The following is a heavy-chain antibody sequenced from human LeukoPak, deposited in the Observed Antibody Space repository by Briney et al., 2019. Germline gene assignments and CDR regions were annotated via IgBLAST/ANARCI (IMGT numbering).Heavy chain of an antibody. J-gene: IGHJ4*02. CDR2: IIPIFGTA. CDR1: GGTFSSYA. D-gene: IGHD3-10*01. Sequence: AVRVSCKASGGTFSSYAISWVRQAPGQGLEWMGGIIPIFGTANYAQKFQGRVTIIADESTSTAYMELRSLRLGDMAVVYCARDRWTMVGEFPVSYRYWGEGTLVTVS. CDR3: ARDRWTMVGEFPVSYRY. V-gene: IGHV1-69*13.